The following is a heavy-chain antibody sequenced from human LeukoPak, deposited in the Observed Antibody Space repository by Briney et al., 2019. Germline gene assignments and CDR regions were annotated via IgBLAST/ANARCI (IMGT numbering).Heavy chain of an antibody. J-gene: IGHJ4*02. CDR2: ISAYNGNT. Sequence: ASVKVSCKASGYTFSSYGISWVRQAPGQGLEWMGWISAYNGNTNYAQKVQGRVTVTTDTSTSTAYMELSRLRSDDTAVYYCARDGKKYIAAAGLWGQGTLVTVSS. D-gene: IGHD6-13*01. CDR1: GYTFSSYG. V-gene: IGHV1-18*01. CDR3: ARDGKKYIAAAGL.